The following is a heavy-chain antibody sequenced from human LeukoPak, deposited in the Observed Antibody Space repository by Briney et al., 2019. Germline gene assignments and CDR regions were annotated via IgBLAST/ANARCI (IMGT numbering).Heavy chain of an antibody. CDR1: GGSISSGGYY. V-gene: IGHV4-31*03. Sequence: PSETLSLTCTVSGGSISSGGYYWSWIRQHPGKGLEWIGYIYYSGSTYYNPSLKSRVTISVDTSKNQFSLKLSSVTAADTAVYYCARDLKGSGWYGSGAFDIWGQGTMVAVSS. D-gene: IGHD6-19*01. J-gene: IGHJ3*02. CDR2: IYYSGST. CDR3: ARDLKGSGWYGSGAFDI.